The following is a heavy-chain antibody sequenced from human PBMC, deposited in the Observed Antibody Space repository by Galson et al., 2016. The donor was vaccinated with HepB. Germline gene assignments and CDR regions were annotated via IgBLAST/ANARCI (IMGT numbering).Heavy chain of an antibody. CDR1: GFTFSSYG. CDR3: AKDGTYSSGWYPVDQ. Sequence: SLRLSCAGSGFTFSSYGMHWVRQAPGKGLEWVAAISYDGSNKYYADSVKGRFTISRDDSKNTLYLLINSLRVEDTAQYYCAKDGTYSSGWYPVDQWGRGTLATVSS. V-gene: IGHV3-30*18. J-gene: IGHJ4*02. D-gene: IGHD6-19*01. CDR2: ISYDGSNK.